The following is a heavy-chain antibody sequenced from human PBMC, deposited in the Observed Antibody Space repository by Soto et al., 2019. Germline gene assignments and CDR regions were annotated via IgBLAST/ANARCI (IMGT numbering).Heavy chain of an antibody. J-gene: IGHJ3*02. D-gene: IGHD2-2*01. Sequence: ASVKVSCKASGYTFTGYYMHWVRQAPGQGLEWLGWINPNSGGTNYAQNFQGWVTMTRDTSISTAYMELSRLRSDDTAVYYCARERTEIVVVPAANRDAFDIWGQGTMVTVSS. V-gene: IGHV1-2*04. CDR1: GYTFTGYY. CDR2: INPNSGGT. CDR3: ARERTEIVVVPAANRDAFDI.